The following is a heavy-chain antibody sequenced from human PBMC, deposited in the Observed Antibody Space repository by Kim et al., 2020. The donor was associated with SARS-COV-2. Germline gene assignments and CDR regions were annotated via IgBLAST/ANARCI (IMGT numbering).Heavy chain of an antibody. Sequence: GGSLRLSCAASGFTFSSYSMNWVRQAPGKGLEWVSSISSSSSYIYYADSVKGRFTISRDNAKNSLYLQMNSLRAEDTAVYYCASHLNDYGDYSGYWGQGTLVTVSS. CDR3: ASHLNDYGDYSGY. V-gene: IGHV3-21*01. CDR1: GFTFSSYS. J-gene: IGHJ4*02. CDR2: ISSSSSYI. D-gene: IGHD4-17*01.